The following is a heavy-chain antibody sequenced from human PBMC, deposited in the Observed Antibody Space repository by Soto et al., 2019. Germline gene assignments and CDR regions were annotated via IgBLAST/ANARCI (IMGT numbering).Heavy chain of an antibody. CDR3: VRASIHRVRPPFDP. Sequence: ASVNVSCKASGYTFTGYYMHWVRQAPGQGLEWMGWINPNSGGTNYAQKLRGRVTMTRDTAISTAYMELSRLRSDDTAVSYCVRASIHRVRPPFDPWGQGTLVTVS. CDR1: GYTFTGYY. CDR2: INPNSGGT. D-gene: IGHD3-10*01. J-gene: IGHJ5*02. V-gene: IGHV1-2*02.